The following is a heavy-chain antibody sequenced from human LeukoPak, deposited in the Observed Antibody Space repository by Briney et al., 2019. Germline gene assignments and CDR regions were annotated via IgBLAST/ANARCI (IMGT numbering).Heavy chain of an antibody. CDR1: GYRFTSYW. V-gene: IGHV5-51*01. CDR2: IYPGDSDT. CDR3: VRHEDFGTTDF. Sequence: GESLKISCQGSGYRFTSYWIGWVRQLPGKGLELMGVIYPGDSDTNYSPSFQDQITISADKSITTAYLHWGTLRASDTAIYYCVRHEDFGTTDFWGLGTLVTVSS. D-gene: IGHD1-7*01. J-gene: IGHJ4*02.